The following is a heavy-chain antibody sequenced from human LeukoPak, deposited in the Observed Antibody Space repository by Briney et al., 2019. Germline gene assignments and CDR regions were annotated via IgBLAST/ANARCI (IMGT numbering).Heavy chain of an antibody. J-gene: IGHJ4*02. CDR3: ARGGGLGSSGRLAYFDY. D-gene: IGHD6-19*01. CDR2: IYSGGNT. V-gene: IGHV3-53*01. Sequence: GGSLRLSCAASGFTVSSNYMSWVRQAPGKGLEWVSLIYSGGNTYYADSVKGRSTISRDNSRNTLYLQMNSLRAEDTAVYYCARGGGLGSSGRLAYFDYWGQGTPVTVSS. CDR1: GFTVSSNY.